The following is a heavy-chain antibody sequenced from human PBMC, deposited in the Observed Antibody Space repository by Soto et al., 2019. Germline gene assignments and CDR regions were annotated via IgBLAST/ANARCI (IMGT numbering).Heavy chain of an antibody. CDR2: ISSSSSYT. CDR3: ARDQYLWLKYYYGMDV. J-gene: IGHJ6*02. CDR1: GFIFNAYS. V-gene: IGHV3-21*01. D-gene: IGHD2-21*01. Sequence: PGGSLRLSCEASGFIFNAYSMNWVRQAPGKGLEWVSSISSSSSYTDYADSVKGRFTISRDNAKNSLYLQMNSLRAEDTAVYYCARDQYLWLKYYYGMDVWGQGTTVTVSS.